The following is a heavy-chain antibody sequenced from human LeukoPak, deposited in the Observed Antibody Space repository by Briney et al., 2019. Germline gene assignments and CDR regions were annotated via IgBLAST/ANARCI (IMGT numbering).Heavy chain of an antibody. V-gene: IGHV3-7*01. CDR3: ARGSPYSGSYYATDYFDY. CDR2: IKQDGSEK. D-gene: IGHD1-26*01. CDR1: GFTFSSYW. Sequence: GGSLRLSCAASGFTFSSYWMSWVRQAPGKGLEWVANIKQDGSEKYYVDSVKGRFTISRDNAKNSLYLQMNSLRAEDTAVYYCARGSPYSGSYYATDYFDYWGQGTLVTVSS. J-gene: IGHJ4*02.